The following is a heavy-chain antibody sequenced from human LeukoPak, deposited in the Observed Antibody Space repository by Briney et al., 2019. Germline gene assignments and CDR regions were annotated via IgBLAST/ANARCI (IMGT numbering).Heavy chain of an antibody. V-gene: IGHV3-23*01. Sequence: PGGSLILSCAASGFTFISYAMNWGRQAPGKGLDWVSSISDSGGSTYYADSVKGRFTISRDNSKNTLYLQMNSLRAEDTAVYYCAKQLGYCSDGNCYFDFWGQGTLVTVSS. J-gene: IGHJ4*02. D-gene: IGHD2-15*01. CDR3: AKQLGYCSDGNCYFDF. CDR2: ISDSGGST. CDR1: GFTFISYA.